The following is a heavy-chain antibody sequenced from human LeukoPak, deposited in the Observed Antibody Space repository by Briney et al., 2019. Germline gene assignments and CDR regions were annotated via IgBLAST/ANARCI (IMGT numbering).Heavy chain of an antibody. CDR2: IIPIFGTA. CDR1: GGTFSSYA. J-gene: IGHJ4*02. D-gene: IGHD1-26*01. CDR3: ARARPQYSGSYEGYFDY. Sequence: SVKVSCKASGGTFSSYAISWVRQAPGQGLEWMGRIIPIFGTANYAQKFQGRVTITTDESTSTAYMELSSLRSGDTAAYYCARARPQYSGSYEGYFDYWGQGTLVTVSS. V-gene: IGHV1-69*05.